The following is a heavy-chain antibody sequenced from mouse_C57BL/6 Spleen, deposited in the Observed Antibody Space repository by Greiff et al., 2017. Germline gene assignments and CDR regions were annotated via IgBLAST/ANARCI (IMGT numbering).Heavy chain of an antibody. V-gene: IGHV1-55*01. D-gene: IGHD1-1*01. CDR3: ARGLYGSSGWYFDV. Sequence: QFQLQQPGAELVKPGASVKMSCKASGYTFTSYWITWVKQRPGQGLEWIGDIYPGSGSTNYNEKFKSKATPTVDTSSSTAYMQLSSLTSEDSAVYYCARGLYGSSGWYFDVWGTGTTVTVSS. CDR2: IYPGSGST. J-gene: IGHJ1*03. CDR1: GYTFTSYW.